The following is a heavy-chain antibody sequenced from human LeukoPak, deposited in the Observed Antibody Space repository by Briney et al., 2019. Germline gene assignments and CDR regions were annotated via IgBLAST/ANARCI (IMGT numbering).Heavy chain of an antibody. CDR3: ARHRYCSGGSCYLKYFQH. D-gene: IGHD2-15*01. CDR1: GGSISSGSYY. V-gene: IGHV4-61*02. CDR2: IYTSGST. Sequence: SETLSLTCTVSGGSISSGSYYWSWIRQPAGKGLEWIGRIYTSGSTNYNPSLKSRVTISVDTSKNQFSLKLSSVTAADTAVYYCARHRYCSGGSCYLKYFQHWGQGTPVTVSS. J-gene: IGHJ1*01.